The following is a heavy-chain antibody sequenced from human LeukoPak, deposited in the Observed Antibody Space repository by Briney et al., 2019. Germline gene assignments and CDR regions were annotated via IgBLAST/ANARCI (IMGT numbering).Heavy chain of an antibody. CDR1: GYTFTGYY. J-gene: IGHJ4*02. V-gene: IGHV1-69*05. CDR3: ASGLQFRNFDY. Sequence: SVKVSCKASGYTFTGYYMHWVRQAPGQGLEWMGGIIPIFGTANYAQKFQGRVTITTDESTSTAYMELSSLRSEDTAVYYCASGLQFRNFDYWGQGTLVTVSS. CDR2: IIPIFGTA. D-gene: IGHD4-11*01.